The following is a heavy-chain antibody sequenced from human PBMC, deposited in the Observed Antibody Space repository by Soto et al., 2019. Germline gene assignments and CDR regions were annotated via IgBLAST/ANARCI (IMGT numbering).Heavy chain of an antibody. J-gene: IGHJ6*02. CDR1: GYSFTSYW. Sequence: GESLKISCKGSGYSFTSYWIGWVRQMPGKGLEWMGIIYPGDSDTRYSPSFQGQVTISADKSISTAYLQWSSLKASDTAMYYCARLSSSWYISYYGMDVWGQGTTVTVSS. V-gene: IGHV5-51*01. D-gene: IGHD6-13*01. CDR3: ARLSSSWYISYYGMDV. CDR2: IYPGDSDT.